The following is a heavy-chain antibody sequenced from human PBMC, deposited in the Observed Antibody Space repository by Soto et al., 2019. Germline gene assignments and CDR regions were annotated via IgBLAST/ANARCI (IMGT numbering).Heavy chain of an antibody. CDR2: IYYRGST. Sequence: LSLTCTVSGGSISSDNFFWSWIRQPPGEGLEWIGYIYYRGSTYYNPSLESRLTLLVDTSKNQFSLKLRSVTAADTAVYYCARVAIACPSSSCYNHYYYSLDVWGQGTTVTVSS. D-gene: IGHD2-2*02. CDR3: ARVAIACPSSSCYNHYYYSLDV. CDR1: GGSISSDNFF. V-gene: IGHV4-30-4*01. J-gene: IGHJ6*02.